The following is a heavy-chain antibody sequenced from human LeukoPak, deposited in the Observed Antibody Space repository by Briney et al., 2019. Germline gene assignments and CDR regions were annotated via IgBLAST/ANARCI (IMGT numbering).Heavy chain of an antibody. CDR3: ARVLVVRGLINWFDP. J-gene: IGHJ5*02. V-gene: IGHV3-33*01. Sequence: GGSLRLSCAASGFTFSTYGLHWVRQAPGKGLEWVAGIWYDGSKTYHADPVKGRFTISRDNSKNTLYLRMNSLRAEDTAVYYCARVLVVRGLINWFDPWGQGTLVTVSS. D-gene: IGHD3-10*01. CDR1: GFTFSTYG. CDR2: IWYDGSKT.